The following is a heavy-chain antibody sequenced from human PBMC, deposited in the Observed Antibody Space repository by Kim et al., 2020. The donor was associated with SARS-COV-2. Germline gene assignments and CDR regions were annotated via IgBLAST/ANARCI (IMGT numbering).Heavy chain of an antibody. CDR1: GFTFSSYG. D-gene: IGHD6-13*01. J-gene: IGHJ4*02. V-gene: IGHV3-30*18. Sequence: GGSLRLSCAASGFTFSSYGMHWVRQAPGKGLEWVAVISYDGSNKYYADSVKGRFTISRDNSKNTLYLQMNSLRAEDTAVYYCAKEKQLVVWGQGTLVTVSS. CDR2: ISYDGSNK. CDR3: AKEKQLVV.